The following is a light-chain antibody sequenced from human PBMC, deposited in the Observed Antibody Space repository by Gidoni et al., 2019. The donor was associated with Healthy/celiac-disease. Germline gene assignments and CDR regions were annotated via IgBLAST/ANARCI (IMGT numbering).Light chain of an antibody. J-gene: IGKJ4*01. Sequence: IALTQSPATLSLSPGERATLSCRASQSVSSYLAWYQQKPGQAPRLLIYDASNRATGIPARFSGSGSGTDFTLTISSLEPEDFAVYYCQQRSNSLTFXGXTKVEIK. CDR1: QSVSSY. CDR3: QQRSNSLT. CDR2: DAS. V-gene: IGKV3-11*01.